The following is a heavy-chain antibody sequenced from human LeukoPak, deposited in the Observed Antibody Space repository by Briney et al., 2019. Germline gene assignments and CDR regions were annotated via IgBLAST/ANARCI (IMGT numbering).Heavy chain of an antibody. CDR3: ARRWNYGRNYYIDV. D-gene: IGHD1-7*01. CDR2: INDSGTI. J-gene: IGHJ6*03. CDR1: GGSFSNYY. V-gene: IGHV4-34*01. Sequence: PSETLSLTCAAYGGSFSNYYWSWIRQPPGKELEWIGEINDSGTINYNPSLMSRVTISVDKSKNQFSLKLSSVAAADTAVYYCARRWNYGRNYYIDVWGKGATVSVSS.